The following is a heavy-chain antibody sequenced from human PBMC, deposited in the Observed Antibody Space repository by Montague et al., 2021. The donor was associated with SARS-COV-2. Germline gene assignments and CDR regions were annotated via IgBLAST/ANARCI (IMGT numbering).Heavy chain of an antibody. V-gene: IGHV3-33*01. CDR1: GFTFSSYG. CDR3: ARAPTGSWPSVDY. CDR2: IWYDGSNK. D-gene: IGHD6-19*01. J-gene: IGHJ4*02. Sequence: SLRLSLAASGFTFSSYGMHWVRQAPGKGLEWVAVIWYDGSNKYYADSVKGRFTISRDNSKNTLDLHMNSLRVEDTAVYYCARAPTGSWPSVDYWGQGTLVTVSS.